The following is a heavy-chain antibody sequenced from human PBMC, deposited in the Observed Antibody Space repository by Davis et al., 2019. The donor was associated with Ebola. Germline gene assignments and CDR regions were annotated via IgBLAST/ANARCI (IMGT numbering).Heavy chain of an antibody. J-gene: IGHJ5*02. CDR3: ARDHGYNRFDP. CDR1: GFTFSNFW. CDR2: IRQDGSEK. V-gene: IGHV3-7*03. Sequence: GESLKISCAASGFTFSNFWMSWVRQVSGKGLEWVANIRQDGSEKNYVDSVRGRFTISRDNAKNSLYLQMNSLRTEDTALYYCARDHGYNRFDPCGQGTLVTVSS.